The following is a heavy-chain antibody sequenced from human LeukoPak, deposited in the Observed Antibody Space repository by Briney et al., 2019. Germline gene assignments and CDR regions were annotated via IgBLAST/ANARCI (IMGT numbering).Heavy chain of an antibody. Sequence: GGSLRLSCAASGFTFSSYGMHWVRQAPGQGLEWVAVISYDGSNKYYADSVKGRFTISRDNSKNTLYLQMNSLRAEDTAVYYCAKFTVTTGAFDYWGQGTLVTVSS. CDR1: GFTFSSYG. J-gene: IGHJ4*02. CDR3: AKFTVTTGAFDY. V-gene: IGHV3-30*18. D-gene: IGHD4-17*01. CDR2: ISYDGSNK.